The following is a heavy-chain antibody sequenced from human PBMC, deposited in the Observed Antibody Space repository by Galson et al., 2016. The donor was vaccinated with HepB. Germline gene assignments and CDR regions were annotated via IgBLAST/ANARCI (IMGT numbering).Heavy chain of an antibody. D-gene: IGHD2-21*01. V-gene: IGHV4-4*02. J-gene: IGHJ6*02. CDR1: GFSFSNSGM. Sequence: SLRLSCAASGFSFSNSGMSWVRQAPGKGLEWVGEIYHNGNTNYNPSLNSRVTMSVDKSKNQFPLNLTSLTAADTAVYYCARVDFGVIILYYYYRLDVWGHGTTVTVSS. CDR2: IYHNGNT. CDR3: ARVDFGVIILYYYYRLDV.